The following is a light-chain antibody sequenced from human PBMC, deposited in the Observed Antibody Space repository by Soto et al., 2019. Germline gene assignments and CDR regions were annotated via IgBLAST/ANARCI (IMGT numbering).Light chain of an antibody. V-gene: IGKV1-13*02. Sequence: AIQLTQSPSSLSASVGDRVTITCRASQGISSALAWYQQKPGKTPKLLIYDASSLESGVPSRFSGSGSGTDFTLTISSRQPEDFATYYCQQLNSDPLTFGGGTKVEIK. CDR1: QGISSA. CDR2: DAS. CDR3: QQLNSDPLT. J-gene: IGKJ4*01.